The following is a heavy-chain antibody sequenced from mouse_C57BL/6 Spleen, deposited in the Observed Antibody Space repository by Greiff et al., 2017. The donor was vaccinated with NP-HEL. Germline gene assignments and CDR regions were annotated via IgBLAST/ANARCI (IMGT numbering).Heavy chain of an antibody. CDR1: GFTFSDYG. V-gene: IGHV5-17*01. CDR2: ISSGSSTI. J-gene: IGHJ4*01. CDR3: ARDIPHYYAMDY. D-gene: IGHD1-3*01. Sequence: DVMLVESGGGLVKPGGSLKLSCAASGFTFSDYGMHWVRQAPEKGLEWVAYISSGSSTIYYADTVKGRFTISRDNAKNTLFLQMTSLRSEDTAMYYCARDIPHYYAMDYWGQGTSVTVSS.